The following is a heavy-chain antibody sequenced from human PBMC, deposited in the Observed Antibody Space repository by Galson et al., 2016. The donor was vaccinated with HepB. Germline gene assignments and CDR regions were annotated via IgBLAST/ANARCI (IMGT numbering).Heavy chain of an antibody. CDR2: ISSYNGDT. Sequence: SVKVSCKASGYTFTNYGVSWVRQAPGQGLEWMGWISSYNGDTNYAQKFQGRVTMTTDKSTSTAYMELKSLRSDDTAVYYCARESFFGAGDFDYWGQGTLVTVSS. V-gene: IGHV1-18*01. CDR1: GYTFTNYG. D-gene: IGHD3-16*01. J-gene: IGHJ4*02. CDR3: ARESFFGAGDFDY.